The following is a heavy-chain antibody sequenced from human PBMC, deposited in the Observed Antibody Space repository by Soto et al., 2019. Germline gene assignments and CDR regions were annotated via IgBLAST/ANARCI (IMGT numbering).Heavy chain of an antibody. CDR1: GFTFSSYA. D-gene: IGHD1-7*01. J-gene: IGHJ4*02. CDR2: ISTSGGST. V-gene: IGHV3-23*01. CDR3: AKNWASGTTLRTSFDY. Sequence: EVQLLESGGGLVQPGGSLRLSCAASGFTFSSYAMSWVRQAPGKGLEWVSAISTSGGSTYYADSVKGRFTISRDNSQNTLYLQMNSLRAEDTAVYYSAKNWASGTTLRTSFDYWGQGTLVTVSS.